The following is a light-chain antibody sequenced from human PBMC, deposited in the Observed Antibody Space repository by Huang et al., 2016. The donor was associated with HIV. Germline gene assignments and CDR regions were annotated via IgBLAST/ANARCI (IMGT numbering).Light chain of an antibody. Sequence: DIQMTQSPSSLSASVGDRVTITCQASQDIRNYLSWYQQKPGKAPKVLVHDASNMETGVPSRFIGSGSGIDFTFTISSLQPEDIATYYCQQYDDFLLTFGPGTKVDIK. CDR3: QQYDDFLLT. J-gene: IGKJ3*01. CDR2: DAS. CDR1: QDIRNY. V-gene: IGKV1-33*01.